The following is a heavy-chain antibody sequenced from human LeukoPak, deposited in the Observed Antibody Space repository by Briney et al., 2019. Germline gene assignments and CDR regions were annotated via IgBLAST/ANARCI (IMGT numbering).Heavy chain of an antibody. CDR1: GYTFTSYD. J-gene: IGHJ5*02. Sequence: GASVKVSCKASGYTFTSYDINWVRQATGQGLEWMGWMNPNSGNTGYAQKFQGRVTMTRNTSISTAYMELRSLRSDDTAVYYCARGPTRSSWYSVPDNWFDPWGQGTLVTVSS. D-gene: IGHD6-13*01. CDR2: MNPNSGNT. V-gene: IGHV1-8*01. CDR3: ARGPTRSSWYSVPDNWFDP.